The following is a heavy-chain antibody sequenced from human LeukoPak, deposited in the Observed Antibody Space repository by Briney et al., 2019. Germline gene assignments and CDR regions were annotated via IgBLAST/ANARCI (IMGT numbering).Heavy chain of an antibody. D-gene: IGHD3-22*01. CDR1: GDSIRTSNSY. J-gene: IGHJ4*02. V-gene: IGHV4-39*01. CDR3: ARLSPHYYYDSSGYYYPDY. Sequence: SETLSLTCTVSGDSIRTSNSYWGWGRQPRGKGREWIVSIYYSGNTYYNASLNSPVTISLVTSKIQFSLKLSSVTAADTAVYYCARLSPHYYYDSSGYYYPDYWGQGTLVTVSS. CDR2: IYYSGNT.